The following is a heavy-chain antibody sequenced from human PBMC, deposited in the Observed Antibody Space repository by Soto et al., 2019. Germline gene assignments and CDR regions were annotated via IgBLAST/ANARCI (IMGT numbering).Heavy chain of an antibody. V-gene: IGHV4-59*01. CDR2: IYYSGST. CDR3: ARISVDKFDY. J-gene: IGHJ4*02. D-gene: IGHD3-9*01. CDR1: GGSISSYC. Sequence: PSETLSLTCTVSGGSISSYCWSWIRQPPGKGLEWIGYIYYSGSTNYNPSLKSRVTISVDTSKNQFSLKLSSVTAADTAVYYCARISVDKFDYWGQGTLVTVSS.